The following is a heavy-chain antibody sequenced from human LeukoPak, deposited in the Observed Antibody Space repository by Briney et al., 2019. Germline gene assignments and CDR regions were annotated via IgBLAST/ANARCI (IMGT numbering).Heavy chain of an antibody. J-gene: IGHJ4*02. CDR3: ARHHYSDYVPFDY. V-gene: IGHV4-59*08. CDR1: GGSISSYY. D-gene: IGHD4-11*01. Sequence: KPSETLSLTCTVSGGSISSYYWSWIRQPPGKGLEWIGYIYYSGSTNYNPSLKSRVTISVDTSKNQFSLKLSSVTAADTAVYYCARHHYSDYVPFDYWGQGTLVTVSS. CDR2: IYYSGST.